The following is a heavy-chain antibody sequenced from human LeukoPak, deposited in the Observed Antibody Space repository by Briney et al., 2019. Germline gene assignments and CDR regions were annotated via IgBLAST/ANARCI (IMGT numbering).Heavy chain of an antibody. CDR3: ARGNRVATTL. CDR1: GGPISSYY. D-gene: IGHD5-12*01. CDR2: IYYSGST. V-gene: IGHV4-59*01. J-gene: IGHJ4*02. Sequence: PSETLSLTCTVSGGPISSYYWIWIRQPPGKGLEGIGYIYYSGSTNHNPSLKSRVTISVDTSKNQFSLKLSSVTAADTAVYYCARGNRVATTLWGQGTLVTVCS.